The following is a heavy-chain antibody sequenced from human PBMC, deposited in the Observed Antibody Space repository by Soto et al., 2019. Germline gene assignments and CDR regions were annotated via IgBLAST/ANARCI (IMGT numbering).Heavy chain of an antibody. CDR3: AKDRLESGLGEIDY. D-gene: IGHD3-16*01. CDR2: ISYDGSKK. J-gene: IGHJ4*02. Sequence: PGGSLRLSCAASGSTFNNNGMHWVRQAPGKGLEWVAIISYDGSKKYYGDSVKGRFTISRDNSKNTLYLQVNSLRVEDTAVYYCAKDRLESGLGEIDYWGQGTLVTVSS. CDR1: GSTFNNNG. V-gene: IGHV3-30*18.